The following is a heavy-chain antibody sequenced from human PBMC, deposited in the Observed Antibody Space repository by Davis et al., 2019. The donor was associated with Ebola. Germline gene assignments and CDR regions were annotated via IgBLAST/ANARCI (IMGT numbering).Heavy chain of an antibody. CDR2: ISDSGGST. D-gene: IGHD3-9*01. CDR3: AKGNKAGYPTTFDY. J-gene: IGHJ4*02. CDR1: GFTFSSYA. V-gene: IGHV3-23*01. Sequence: PGGSLRLSCAASGFTFSSYAMSWVRQAPGKGLQWVSSISDSGGSTYYADSVKGRFTISRDNSKNTLYLQMNSLRAEDTAIYYCAKGNKAGYPTTFDYWGQGTLVTVSS.